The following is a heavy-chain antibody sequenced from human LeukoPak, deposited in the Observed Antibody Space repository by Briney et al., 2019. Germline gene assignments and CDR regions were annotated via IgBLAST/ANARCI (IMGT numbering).Heavy chain of an antibody. CDR1: GYTFTSYG. CDR2: ISAYNGNT. J-gene: IGHJ6*02. V-gene: IGHV1-18*01. Sequence: GASVKVSCKASGYTFTSYGISWVRQAPGQGLEWMGWISAYNGNTHYAQKLQGRATMTTDTSTSTAYMELRSLRSDDTAVYYCAREGSIAAAGKGYYYYYGMDVWGQGTTVTVSS. CDR3: AREGSIAAAGKGYYYYYGMDV. D-gene: IGHD6-13*01.